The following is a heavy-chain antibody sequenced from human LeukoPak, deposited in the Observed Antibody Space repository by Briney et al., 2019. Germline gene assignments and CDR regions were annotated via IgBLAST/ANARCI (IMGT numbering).Heavy chain of an antibody. V-gene: IGHV3-21*01. Sequence: PGGSLRVSCAASGFTFSNYNMNWVRQAPGKGLEWVSSIGSSSTYIYYADSVKGRFTISRDNAKNSLYLQMDSLAAEDTAVYFCASDFTGHDGYWGQLAHVTVSS. CDR1: GFTFSNYN. J-gene: IGHJ4*02. D-gene: IGHD2-8*02. CDR2: IGSSSTYI. CDR3: ASDFTGHDGY.